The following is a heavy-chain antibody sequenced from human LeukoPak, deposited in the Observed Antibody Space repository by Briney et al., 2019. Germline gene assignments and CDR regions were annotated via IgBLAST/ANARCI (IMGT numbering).Heavy chain of an antibody. V-gene: IGHV4-39*07. CDR3: ARPIRN. CDR1: GDSITSSSYY. CDR2: MYYTGTI. J-gene: IGHJ4*02. Sequence: SETLSLTCTVSGDSITSSSYYWGWIRQPPGKGLEWIGTMYYTGTIYYNPSLKSRVTISVDTSKNQFSLSLSSVTAADTAVYYCARPIRNWGQGTLVTVSS.